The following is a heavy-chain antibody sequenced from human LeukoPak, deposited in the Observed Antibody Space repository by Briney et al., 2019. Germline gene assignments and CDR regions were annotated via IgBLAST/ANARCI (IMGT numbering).Heavy chain of an antibody. V-gene: IGHV4-61*02. Sequence: SETLSLTCTVSGGSISSGSYYWSWIRQPAGKGLEWIGRIYTSGSTNYNPALKSRVTISVDTSKNQFSLKLSSVTAADTAVYYCAVGGYCSGGSCYPFDYWGQGTLVTVSS. J-gene: IGHJ4*02. CDR1: GGSISSGSYY. D-gene: IGHD2-15*01. CDR2: IYTSGST. CDR3: AVGGYCSGGSCYPFDY.